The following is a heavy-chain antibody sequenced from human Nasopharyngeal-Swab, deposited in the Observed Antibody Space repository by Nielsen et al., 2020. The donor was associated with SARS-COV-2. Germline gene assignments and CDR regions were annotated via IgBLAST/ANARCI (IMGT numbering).Heavy chain of an antibody. Sequence: GVLKISCAASGFTFSSYWMSWVRQAPGKGLEWVANIKQDGGEKNYVDSVKGRFTISRDNAKNTLYLQMNSLRPEDTAVYYCATTLRGNSDGRYWGQGTLVTVSS. V-gene: IGHV3-7*01. D-gene: IGHD5-18*01. CDR2: IKQDGGEK. J-gene: IGHJ4*02. CDR1: GFTFSSYW. CDR3: ATTLRGNSDGRY.